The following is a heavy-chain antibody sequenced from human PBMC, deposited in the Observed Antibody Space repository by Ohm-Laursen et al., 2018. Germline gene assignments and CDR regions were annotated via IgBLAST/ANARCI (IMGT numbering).Heavy chain of an antibody. CDR2: ITSSSTYI. Sequence: SLRLSCTAPGFTFNIYSMNWVRQAPGKGLEWVSSITSSSTYIYYADSMKGRFTISRDNAKNSLYLQMNSLRADDTAVYYCARDKGGVTFDYWGQGTLVTVSS. D-gene: IGHD5-18*01. CDR3: ARDKGGVTFDY. J-gene: IGHJ4*02. V-gene: IGHV3-21*01. CDR1: GFTFNIYS.